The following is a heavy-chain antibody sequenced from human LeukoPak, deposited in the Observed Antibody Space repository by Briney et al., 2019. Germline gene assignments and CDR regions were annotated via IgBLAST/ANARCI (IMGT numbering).Heavy chain of an antibody. Sequence: SETLSLTCAVYGGSFSVYYWSWIRQPPGKGLEWIGEINHSGSTNYNPSLKSRVTISVDTSKNQFSLKLSSVTAADTAVYYCASRGQINNFDYWGQGTLVTVSS. V-gene: IGHV4-34*01. CDR3: ASRGQINNFDY. CDR2: INHSGST. CDR1: GGSFSVYY. J-gene: IGHJ4*02.